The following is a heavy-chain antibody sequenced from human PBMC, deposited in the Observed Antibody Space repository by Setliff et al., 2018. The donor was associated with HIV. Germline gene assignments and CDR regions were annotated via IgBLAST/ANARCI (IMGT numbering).Heavy chain of an antibody. J-gene: IGHJ6*04. V-gene: IGHV4-39*07. CDR1: GVSVASSINY. D-gene: IGHD3-10*01. Sequence: SETLSLTCTVSGVSVASSINYWGWIRQPPGKGLEWIGSVFYSGVTYYSPSLKSRVIISVDTSKNQFSLKLTSVSAADTAVYFCARDSSWFGEGMDVWGKGTTVTVSS. CDR2: VFYSGVT. CDR3: ARDSSWFGEGMDV.